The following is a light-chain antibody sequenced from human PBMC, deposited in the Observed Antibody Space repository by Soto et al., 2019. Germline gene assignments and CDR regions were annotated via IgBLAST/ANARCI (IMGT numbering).Light chain of an antibody. V-gene: IGKV3-20*01. J-gene: IGKJ1*01. CDR2: GAS. Sequence: DIVLTQSPGTLSLSPGETATVSCRASQRVSGSYLAWYQQKLGQPPRLLIYGASGRATGIPDRFCGGGSGTAVTLTISRLEPEDAAVYYCHQYGGSPRTFGQGTKVQI. CDR3: HQYGGSPRT. CDR1: QRVSGSY.